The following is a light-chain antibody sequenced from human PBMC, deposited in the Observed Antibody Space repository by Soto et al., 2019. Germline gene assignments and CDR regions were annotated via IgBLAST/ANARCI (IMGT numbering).Light chain of an antibody. J-gene: IGKJ4*01. Sequence: DIQMTQSPSSLSASVGDRVTITCRASQSITTYLNWYQQKPGKAPNLLIYAASSLHSGVPSRFSGSGSATDFTLTITSLQPEDFATYYCQQTYSTPPTFGGGTKVEIK. V-gene: IGKV1-39*01. CDR2: AAS. CDR1: QSITTY. CDR3: QQTYSTPPT.